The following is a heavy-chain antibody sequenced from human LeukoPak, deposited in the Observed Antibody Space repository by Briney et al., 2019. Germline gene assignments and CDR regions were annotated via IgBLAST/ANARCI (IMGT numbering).Heavy chain of an antibody. V-gene: IGHV4-34*01. CDR2: INHSGST. CDR3: ARPNGGYSYGFAFDI. J-gene: IGHJ3*02. D-gene: IGHD5-18*01. Sequence: SETLSLTCAVYGGSFSGYYWSWIRQPPGKGVEGIGEINHSGSTNYNPSLKSRVTISVDPSKNHLSLKLSSVTAADTAVYYCARPNGGYSYGFAFDIWGQGTMVTVSS. CDR1: GGSFSGYY.